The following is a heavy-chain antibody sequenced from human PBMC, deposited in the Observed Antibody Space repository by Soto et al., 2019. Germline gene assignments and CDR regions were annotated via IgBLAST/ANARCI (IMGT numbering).Heavy chain of an antibody. CDR2: IYPFDTT. J-gene: IGHJ4*02. CDR3: HGYGY. D-gene: IGHD5-12*01. V-gene: IGHV3-53*01. CDR1: GFTVSSANY. Sequence: AGGSLRLSCVVSGFTVSSANYMSWFLQAPVNGLDLVSVIYPFDTTFYADSVKGRFTISRYNSKNTLYLQMNSLRDEDTAWYYCHGYGYWGQGTLVTVSX.